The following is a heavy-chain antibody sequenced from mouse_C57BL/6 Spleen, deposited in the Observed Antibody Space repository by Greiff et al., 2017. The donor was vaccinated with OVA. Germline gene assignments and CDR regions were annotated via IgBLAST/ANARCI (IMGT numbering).Heavy chain of an antibody. CDR2: INPSSGYT. V-gene: IGHV1-4*01. Sequence: VQLQQSGAELARPGASVKMSCKASGYTFTSYTMHWVKQRPGQGLEWIGYINPSSGYTKYNQKFKDKATLTADKSSRTAYMQRSSLTSEDSAVYYCARSGSSWYFDVWGTGTTVTVSS. CDR3: ARSGSSWYFDV. CDR1: GYTFTSYT. D-gene: IGHD1-1*01. J-gene: IGHJ1*03.